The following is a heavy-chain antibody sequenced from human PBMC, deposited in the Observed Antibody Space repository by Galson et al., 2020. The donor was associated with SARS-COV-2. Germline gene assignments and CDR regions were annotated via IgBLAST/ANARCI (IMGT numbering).Heavy chain of an antibody. CDR2: MNGDGSST. CDR1: GFSFSNYW. J-gene: IGHJ5*02. Sequence: GESLKISCTASGFSFSNYWMHWVRQAPGKGLVWVSRMNGDGSSTRYADSVKGRFTISRDNAKNTLYLQMNSLRAEDTAVYYCARDLHSGYGPWGQGTLVTVSS. D-gene: IGHD1-26*01. CDR3: ARDLHSGYGP. V-gene: IGHV3-74*01.